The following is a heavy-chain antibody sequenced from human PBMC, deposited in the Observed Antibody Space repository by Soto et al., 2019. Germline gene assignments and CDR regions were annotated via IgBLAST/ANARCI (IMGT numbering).Heavy chain of an antibody. Sequence: SETLSLTCTVSGGSISSGGYYWSWIRQLPGKGLEWIGYISYSGSTYYNPSLRSRVVISVDTSKNQFSLKLSSVTAADTAVYYCAREVDYDILTSPDASDIWGQGTMVTVSS. CDR3: AREVDYDILTSPDASDI. J-gene: IGHJ3*02. V-gene: IGHV4-31*03. CDR1: GGSISSGGYY. D-gene: IGHD3-9*01. CDR2: ISYSGST.